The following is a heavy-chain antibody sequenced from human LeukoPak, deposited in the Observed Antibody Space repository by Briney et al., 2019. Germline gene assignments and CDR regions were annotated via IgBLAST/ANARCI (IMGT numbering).Heavy chain of an antibody. CDR2: LYSSGHT. CDR1: GFTVSSYY. Sequence: PGGSLRLSCAAFGFTVSSYYMTWVRQAPGKGLEWVSVLYSSGHTYYADSVKGRFTISRDDSKNTLYLQMNSLRVEDTAVYYCARVLFEATVPDCWGQGTLVTVSS. CDR3: ARVLFEATVPDC. J-gene: IGHJ4*02. V-gene: IGHV3-53*01. D-gene: IGHD4-17*01.